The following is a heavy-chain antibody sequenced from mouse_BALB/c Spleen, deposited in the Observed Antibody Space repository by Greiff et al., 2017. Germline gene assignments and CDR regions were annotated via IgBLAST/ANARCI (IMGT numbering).Heavy chain of an antibody. Sequence: EVMLVESGGGLVKPGGSLKLSCAASGFTFSDYYMYWVRQTPEKRLEWVATISDGGSYTYYPDSVKGRFTISRDNAKNNLYLQMSSLKSEDTAMYYCAREGYGSSFDYWGQGTTLTVSS. D-gene: IGHD1-1*01. CDR2: ISDGGSYT. CDR3: AREGYGSSFDY. CDR1: GFTFSDYY. J-gene: IGHJ2*01. V-gene: IGHV5-4*02.